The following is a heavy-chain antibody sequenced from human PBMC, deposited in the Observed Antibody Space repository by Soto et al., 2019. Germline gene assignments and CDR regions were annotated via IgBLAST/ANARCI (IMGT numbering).Heavy chain of an antibody. CDR1: GFTFSSYA. D-gene: IGHD2-2*01. V-gene: IGHV3-23*01. J-gene: IGHJ4*02. CDR3: AKVRPANIVVVPAYYFDY. CDR2: ISGSGGST. Sequence: GSLSLSCAASGFTFSSYAMSWVRQAPGKGLEWVSAISGSGGSTYYADSVKGRFTISRDNSKNTRYLQMNSLRAEDTAVYYCAKVRPANIVVVPAYYFDYWGQGTLVTVSS.